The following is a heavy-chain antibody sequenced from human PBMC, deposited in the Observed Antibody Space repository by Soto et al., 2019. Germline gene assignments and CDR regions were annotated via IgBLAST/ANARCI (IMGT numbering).Heavy chain of an antibody. Sequence: ESGGGVVQPGRSLRLSCAASGFTFSSYAMHWVRQAPGKGLEWVAVISYDGSNKYYADSVKGRFTISRDNSKNTLYLQMNSLRAEDTAVYYCARERITMVRGVIHYYYGMDVWGQGTTVTVSS. V-gene: IGHV3-30-3*01. J-gene: IGHJ6*02. CDR1: GFTFSSYA. CDR3: ARERITMVRGVIHYYYGMDV. CDR2: ISYDGSNK. D-gene: IGHD3-10*01.